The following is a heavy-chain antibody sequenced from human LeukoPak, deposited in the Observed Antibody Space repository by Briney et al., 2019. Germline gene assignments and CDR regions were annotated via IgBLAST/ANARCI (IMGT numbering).Heavy chain of an antibody. V-gene: IGHV4-4*07. J-gene: IGHJ3*01. CDR2: IYTSGST. CDR1: GGSISSYY. D-gene: IGHD5-24*01. Sequence: SETLSLTCTVSGGSISSYYWSWIRQPAGKGLEWIGRIYTSGSTNYNPSLKSRVTMSVDTSKNQFSLKLSSVTAADTAVYYCAREKSPERKTWLQLGALDVWGQGTVVTVSS. CDR3: AREKSPERKTWLQLGALDV.